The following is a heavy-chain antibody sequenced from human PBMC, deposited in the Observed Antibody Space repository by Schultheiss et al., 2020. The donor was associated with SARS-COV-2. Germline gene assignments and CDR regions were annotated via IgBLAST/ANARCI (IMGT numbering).Heavy chain of an antibody. J-gene: IGHJ5*02. Sequence: SETLSLTCAVYGGSFSGYYWSWIRQPPGKGLEWIGEINHSGSTNYNPSLKSRVTISVDTSKNQFSLKLSSVTAADTAVYYCARDRKVVEVAAAIRRFDGWLDHWGQGTLVTVSS. CDR3: ARDRKVVEVAAAIRRFDGWLDH. CDR1: GGSFSGYY. D-gene: IGHD2-2*02. V-gene: IGHV4-34*01. CDR2: INHSGST.